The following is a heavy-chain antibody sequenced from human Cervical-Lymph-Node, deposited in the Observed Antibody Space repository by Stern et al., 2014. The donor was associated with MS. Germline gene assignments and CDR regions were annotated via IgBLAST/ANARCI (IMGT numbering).Heavy chain of an antibody. CDR2: IYLSGST. V-gene: IGHV4-59*11. D-gene: IGHD2-15*01. CDR3: ARERESGGVECYFDL. J-gene: IGHJ2*01. Sequence: VQLVESGPGLVKPSETLSLTCSVSGGSIISHYWSWIRQPPGKGLEWIGDIYLSGSTDYNPSLKSRVTMSVDTSKNQFSLNLSSVTAADTAMYYCARERESGGVECYFDLWCRGTLVTVSS. CDR1: GGSIISHY.